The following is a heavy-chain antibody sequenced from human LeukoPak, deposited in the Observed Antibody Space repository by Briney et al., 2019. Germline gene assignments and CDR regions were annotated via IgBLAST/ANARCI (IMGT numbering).Heavy chain of an antibody. CDR2: ISQDGHTK. D-gene: IGHD2-8*02. J-gene: IGHJ4*02. V-gene: IGHV3-7*01. CDR1: GFTFTTYY. Sequence: PGGSLRLSCAASGFTFTTYYMTWVRQAPGKGLEWLANISQDGHTKYYADSVEGRFAISRDNAINSVFLQMNSVRAEDTAVYYCAREIWSNDYWGQGTLVTVSS. CDR3: AREIWSNDY.